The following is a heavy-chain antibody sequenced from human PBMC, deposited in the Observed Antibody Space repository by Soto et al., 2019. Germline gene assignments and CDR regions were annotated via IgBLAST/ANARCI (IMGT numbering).Heavy chain of an antibody. CDR1: GYTLTELS. Sequence: EASVKVSCKVSGYTLTELSMHWVRQAPGKGLEWMGGFDPEDGETIYAQKFQGRVTMTEDTSTDTAYMELSSLRSEDTAVYYCATDGGSYGGRDYYYYGMDVWGQGTTVTVSS. J-gene: IGHJ6*02. CDR3: ATDGGSYGGRDYYYYGMDV. CDR2: FDPEDGET. D-gene: IGHD2-15*01. V-gene: IGHV1-24*01.